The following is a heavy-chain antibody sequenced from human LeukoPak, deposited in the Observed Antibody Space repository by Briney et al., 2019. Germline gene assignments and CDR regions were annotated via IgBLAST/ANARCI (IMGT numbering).Heavy chain of an antibody. CDR1: GYTFTGYY. CDR3: AAQCNDDFCYKRDYMDV. CDR2: INPNSGGT. D-gene: IGHD2-2*02. V-gene: IGHV1-2*02. Sequence: VASVKVSCKASGYTFTGYYMHRVRQAPGLGLEWMGWINPNSGGTNYAQKFQGRVTMTRDTSIGATYMELSRLTSDDTALYYCAAQCNDDFCYKRDYMDVWGKGTMVIVSS. J-gene: IGHJ6*03.